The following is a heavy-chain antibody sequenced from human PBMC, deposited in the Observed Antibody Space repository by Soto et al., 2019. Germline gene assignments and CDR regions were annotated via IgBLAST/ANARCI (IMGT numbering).Heavy chain of an antibody. CDR1: GASIGSGSYS. CDR3: ARFPLWFGELDY. D-gene: IGHD3-10*01. Sequence: QLQLQESGSGLVRHSQTLSLTCTVSGASIGSGSYSWNWIRQPPGKGLEWIGYLHHSGDTYFNPSLRRRVSISVDRSNNQFSLKLISVTAADTAVYYCARFPLWFGELDYWGQGALVTVSS. V-gene: IGHV4-30-2*01. J-gene: IGHJ4*02. CDR2: LHHSGDT.